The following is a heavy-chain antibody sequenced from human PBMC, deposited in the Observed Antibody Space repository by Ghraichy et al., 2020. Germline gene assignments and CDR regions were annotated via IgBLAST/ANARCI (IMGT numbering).Heavy chain of an antibody. CDR1: GFSLSSSSMC. J-gene: IGHJ6*02. CDR2: IDWDNDK. CDR3: ARFHSGSYAYGIDV. D-gene: IGHD1-26*01. Sequence: SGPTLVKPTQTLTLTCTFSGFSLSSSSMCVSWIRQPPGKALEWLARIDWDNDKYFHTSLKTRLTISKDTSKNQVVLTMANVDPVDTATYYCARFHSGSYAYGIDVWGQGTTVTVSS. V-gene: IGHV2-70*11.